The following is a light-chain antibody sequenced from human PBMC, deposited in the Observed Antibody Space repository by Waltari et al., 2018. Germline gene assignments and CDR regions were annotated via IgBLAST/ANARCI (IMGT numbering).Light chain of an antibody. CDR1: SSDVGGYNS. V-gene: IGLV2-14*01. CDR2: EVS. J-gene: IGLJ1*01. Sequence: QSALTQPASVSGSPGQSITISCTGTSSDVGGYNSVSWYQQHPGKAPQLMIYEVSNRPSRVSNRFSGSKSGNTASLTISGLQAEDEADYYCSSYTSSSTLLYVFGTGTKVTVL. CDR3: SSYTSSSTLLYV.